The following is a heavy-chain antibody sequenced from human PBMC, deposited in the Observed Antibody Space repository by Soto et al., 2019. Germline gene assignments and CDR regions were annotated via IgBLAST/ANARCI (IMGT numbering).Heavy chain of an antibody. CDR1: GGSISSSDYY. Sequence: QMQLQESGPGLVKPSQILSLTCAVSGGSISSSDYYWSWIRQPPGKGLQWIGYINYSGRTYYNPSLKRPRSMSLDTTTVQFSLHLTAVTAADRAVYFGVGLAPLDKDYGVDVWGPGTTGTVSS. J-gene: IGHJ6*02. CDR2: INYSGRT. CDR3: VGLAPLDKDYGVDV. V-gene: IGHV4-30-4*01. D-gene: IGHD2-2*03.